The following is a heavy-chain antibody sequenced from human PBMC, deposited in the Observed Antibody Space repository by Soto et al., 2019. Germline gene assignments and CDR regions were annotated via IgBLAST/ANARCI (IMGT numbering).Heavy chain of an antibody. CDR2: ISGSGGST. Sequence: GGSLRLSCAASGFTFSSYAMSWVRQAPGKGLEWVSAISGSGGSTYYADSVKGRFTISRDNSKNTLYLQMNSLRAEDTAVYYCATRVLLWFGELHQNDAFDIWGQGTMVTVSS. D-gene: IGHD3-10*01. V-gene: IGHV3-23*01. CDR1: GFTFSSYA. J-gene: IGHJ3*02. CDR3: ATRVLLWFGELHQNDAFDI.